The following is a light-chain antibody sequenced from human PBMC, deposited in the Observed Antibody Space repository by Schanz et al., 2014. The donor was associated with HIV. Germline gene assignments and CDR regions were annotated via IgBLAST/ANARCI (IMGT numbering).Light chain of an antibody. CDR2: GAS. CDR3: QQYGGSPWT. J-gene: IGKJ1*01. Sequence: EIVMTQSPGTLSVSPGERATLSCRASQTVSNNLAWYQQKPGQAPRLLIYGASTRVTGIPARFSGSGSGTEFTLTISRLEPEDFAVYHCQQYGGSPWTFGQGTKVEIK. CDR1: QTVSNN. V-gene: IGKV3-15*01.